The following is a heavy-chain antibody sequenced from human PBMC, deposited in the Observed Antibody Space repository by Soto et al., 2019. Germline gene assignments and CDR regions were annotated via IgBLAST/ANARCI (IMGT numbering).Heavy chain of an antibody. CDR1: GFTFSSYG. CDR3: AKDDVMTTVTTRGFDY. Sequence: QVQLVESGGGVVQPGRSLRLSCAASGFTFSSYGMHWVRQAPGKGLEWVAVISYDGSNKYYADSVKGRFTISRDNSKNXLYLQMNSLRAEDTAVYYCAKDDVMTTVTTRGFDYWGQGTLVTVSS. J-gene: IGHJ4*02. CDR2: ISYDGSNK. D-gene: IGHD4-17*01. V-gene: IGHV3-30*18.